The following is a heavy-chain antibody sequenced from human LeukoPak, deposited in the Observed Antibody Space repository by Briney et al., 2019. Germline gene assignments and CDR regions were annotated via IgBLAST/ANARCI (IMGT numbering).Heavy chain of an antibody. CDR3: AKSGRSVGDLIDY. D-gene: IGHD1-26*01. V-gene: IGHV3-23*01. CDR2: ISGGGGST. Sequence: GGSLRLSCAASGFTFSSYAMSWVRQAPGKGLEWVSAISGGGGSTYYAGSVKGRFTISRDNSKNTLYLQMNSLRAEDTAVYYCAKSGRSVGDLIDYWGQGTLVTVSS. J-gene: IGHJ4*02. CDR1: GFTFSSYA.